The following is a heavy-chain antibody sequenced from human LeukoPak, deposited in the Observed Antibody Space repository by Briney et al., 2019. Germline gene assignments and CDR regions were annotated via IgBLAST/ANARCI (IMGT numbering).Heavy chain of an antibody. CDR3: ARHSKDTAMARAYYYYYYMDV. CDR2: IYTSDSNT. V-gene: IGHV5-51*01. J-gene: IGHJ6*03. CDR1: GYSFTTYW. D-gene: IGHD5-18*01. Sequence: GESLKISCQGSGYSFTTYWIGWVRHMPGKRLEWRGTIYTSDSNTRYSPSFQGQVTISADKSISTAYLQWSSLKASDTAMYYCARHSKDTAMARAYYYYYYMDVWGKGTTVTVSS.